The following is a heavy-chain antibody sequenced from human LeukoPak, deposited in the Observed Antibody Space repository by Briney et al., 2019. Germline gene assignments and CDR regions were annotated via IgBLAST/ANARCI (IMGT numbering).Heavy chain of an antibody. Sequence: PGGSLRLSCTASGFTFGDYAMSWVRQAPGKGLEWVGSIRSKAYGGTTEYAASVKGRFTISRDDSKSIAYLQMNSLKTEDTAVYYCTRGEDRDIVVVPAAIQFDYWGQGTLVTVSS. CDR2: IRSKAYGGTT. CDR3: TRGEDRDIVVVPAAIQFDY. V-gene: IGHV3-49*04. CDR1: GFTFGDYA. J-gene: IGHJ4*02. D-gene: IGHD2-2*01.